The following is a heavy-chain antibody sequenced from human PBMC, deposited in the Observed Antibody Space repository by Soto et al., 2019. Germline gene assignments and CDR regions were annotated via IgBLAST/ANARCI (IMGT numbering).Heavy chain of an antibody. CDR2: ISSGSIYI. CDR1: ELNIRDHT. CDR3: ARDNLSGGAYPDS. Sequence: LSNTAFELNIRDHTFNWVIQDPGKGLEWISSISSGSIYIYYAGSVKGRFTISRDNARNSLFLEMKTLRADDTAGYYCARDNLSGGAYPDSCGQGPMVTVSS. V-gene: IGHV3-21*01. J-gene: IGHJ5*01. D-gene: IGHD3-10*01.